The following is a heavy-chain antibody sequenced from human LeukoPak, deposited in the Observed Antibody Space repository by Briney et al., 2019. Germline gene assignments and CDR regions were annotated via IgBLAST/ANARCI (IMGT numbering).Heavy chain of an antibody. CDR1: GGSFSGYY. Sequence: SETLSLTCAVYGGSFSGYYWSWIRQPLGKGLEWIGEINHSGSTNYNPSLKSRVTISVDTSKNQFSLKLSSVTAADTAVYYCARGNLAAAGPTHWGQGTLVTVSS. CDR3: ARGNLAAAGPTH. J-gene: IGHJ4*02. V-gene: IGHV4-34*01. D-gene: IGHD6-13*01. CDR2: INHSGST.